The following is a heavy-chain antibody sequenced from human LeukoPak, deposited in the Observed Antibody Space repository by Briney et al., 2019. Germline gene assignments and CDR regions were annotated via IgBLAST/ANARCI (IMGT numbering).Heavy chain of an antibody. Sequence: GGSLRLSCAASGFTFSSYSMNWVRQAPGKGLEWVSSISSSSSYIYYADSVKGRFTISRDNAKNSLYLQMNSLRVEDTALYYCARDGTSTGHFYYMDVWGKGTTVTVSS. V-gene: IGHV3-21*01. D-gene: IGHD1-1*01. J-gene: IGHJ6*03. CDR1: GFTFSSYS. CDR2: ISSSSSYI. CDR3: ARDGTSTGHFYYMDV.